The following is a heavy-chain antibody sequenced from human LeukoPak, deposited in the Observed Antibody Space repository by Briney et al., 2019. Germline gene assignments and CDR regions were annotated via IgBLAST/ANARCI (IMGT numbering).Heavy chain of an antibody. J-gene: IGHJ5*02. CDR1: GGTFSSYA. CDR2: IIPIFGTA. V-gene: IGHV1-69*13. D-gene: IGHD6-13*01. Sequence: SVKVSCKASGGTFSSYAISWVRQAPGQGLEWMGGIIPIFGTANYAQKFQGRVTITADESTSTAYMELSRLRSEDTAVYYCARGIAAAGENNWFDPWGQGTLVTVSS. CDR3: ARGIAAAGENNWFDP.